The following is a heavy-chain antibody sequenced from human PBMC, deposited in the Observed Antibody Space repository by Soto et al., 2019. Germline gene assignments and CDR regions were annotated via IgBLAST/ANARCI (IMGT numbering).Heavy chain of an antibody. CDR1: GGSVNSGNYY. CDR3: ARVERGTATTVVDAFDI. Sequence: QVQLQQWGAGLLKPSETLSLTCAVYGGSVNSGNYYWSWIRQPPGEGLEWMGEMSHSGGTYFNPSLQRRVSISVDTSEHQFSLKMSSVTAADTALYYCARVERGTATTVVDAFDIWGPGTLVTVSS. CDR2: MSHSGGT. V-gene: IGHV4-34*01. D-gene: IGHD1-1*01. J-gene: IGHJ3*02.